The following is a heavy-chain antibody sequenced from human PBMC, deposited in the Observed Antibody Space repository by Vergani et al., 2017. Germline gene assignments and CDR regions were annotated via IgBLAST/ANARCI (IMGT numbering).Heavy chain of an antibody. V-gene: IGHV4-4*02. CDR2: IYHSGST. Sequence: QVQLQESGPGLVKPSGTLSLTCAVSGGSISSSNWWSWVRQPPGKGLEWIGEIYHSGSTNYNPSLKSRVTISVDKSKNQFSLKLSSVTAADTAVYYCARHIVVVPAATPYYYYGMDVWGQGTTVTVSS. J-gene: IGHJ6*02. CDR1: GGSISSSNW. CDR3: ARHIVVVPAATPYYYYGMDV. D-gene: IGHD2-2*01.